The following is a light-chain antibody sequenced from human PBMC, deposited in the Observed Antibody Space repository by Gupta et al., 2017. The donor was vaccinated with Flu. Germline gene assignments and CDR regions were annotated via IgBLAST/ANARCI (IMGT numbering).Light chain of an antibody. CDR3: QQYYSSPFT. J-gene: IGKJ5*01. CDR2: DAS. Sequence: PGERVTLSCRASQSLASDYLAWFQQKPGQAPRLLIYDASSRAPGIPDRFTGSGSGTDFTLTISRLEPEDFAVFYCQQYYSSPFTFGQGTRVEIK. CDR1: QSLASDY. V-gene: IGKV3-20*01.